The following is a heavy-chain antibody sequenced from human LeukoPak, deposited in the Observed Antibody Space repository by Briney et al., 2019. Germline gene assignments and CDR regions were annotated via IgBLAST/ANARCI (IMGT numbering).Heavy chain of an antibody. CDR2: IHEDGSEK. CDR3: ARTLRLKTPRAFDI. CDR1: GFTFSSYW. Sequence: GGSLRLSCVVSGFTFSSYWMNWVRQAPGKGLEWVANIHEDGSEKYYVDSVKGRFTISRDNAKNSLYPQMNSLRAEDTAVYYCARTLRLKTPRAFDIWGQGTMVTVSS. D-gene: IGHD3-3*01. J-gene: IGHJ3*02. V-gene: IGHV3-7*05.